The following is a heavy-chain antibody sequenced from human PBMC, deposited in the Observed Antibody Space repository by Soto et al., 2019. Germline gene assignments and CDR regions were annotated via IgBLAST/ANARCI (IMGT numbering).Heavy chain of an antibody. CDR1: GGSISSGDYY. J-gene: IGHJ4*02. CDR3: AARGTDSSGYPFDY. V-gene: IGHV4-30-4*01. Sequence: SETLSLTCTVSGGSISSGDYYWSWIRQPPGKGLEWIGYIYYSGSTYYNPSLKSRVTISVDTSKNQFSLKLSSVTAADTAVYYCAARGTDSSGYPFDYWGQGTLVTVPS. D-gene: IGHD3-22*01. CDR2: IYYSGST.